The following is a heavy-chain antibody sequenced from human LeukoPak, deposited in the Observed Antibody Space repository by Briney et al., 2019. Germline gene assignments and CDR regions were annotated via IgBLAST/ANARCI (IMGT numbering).Heavy chain of an antibody. J-gene: IGHJ6*03. CDR1: GGSISSYNYY. V-gene: IGHV4-39*01. CDR2: IYYSGST. Sequence: PSETLSLTCTVSGGSISSYNYYWGWIRQPPGKGLEWTGSIYYSGSTYYNPSLKSRVTISVDTSKNQFSLKLSSVTAADTAVYYCASYYYYYYYMDVWGKGTTVTVSS. CDR3: ASYYYYYYYMDV.